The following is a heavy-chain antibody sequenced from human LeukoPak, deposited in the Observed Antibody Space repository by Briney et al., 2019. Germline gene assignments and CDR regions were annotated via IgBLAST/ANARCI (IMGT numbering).Heavy chain of an antibody. D-gene: IGHD2-15*01. Sequence: GESLKISCKGSGYSFTSYWIGWVRQMPGKGLEWMGIIYPGDSDTRYSPSLQGQVTISADKSISTAYLQWSSLKASDTATYYCARGGLHRNYYYGMDVWGQGTTVTVSS. CDR2: IYPGDSDT. CDR3: ARGGLHRNYYYGMDV. J-gene: IGHJ6*02. CDR1: GYSFTSYW. V-gene: IGHV5-51*01.